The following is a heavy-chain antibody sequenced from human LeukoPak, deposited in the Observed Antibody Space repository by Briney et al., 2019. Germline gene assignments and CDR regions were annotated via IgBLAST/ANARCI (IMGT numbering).Heavy chain of an antibody. CDR1: GFTFSSYG. Sequence: GGSLRLSCAASGFTFSSYGMHWVRQAPGKGLEWVAFIRYDGSNKYYADSVKGRFTISRDNPKNTLYLQMNSLRAEDTAVYYCARVQFLEWFPDYWGQGTLVTVSS. D-gene: IGHD3-3*01. V-gene: IGHV3-30*02. J-gene: IGHJ4*02. CDR3: ARVQFLEWFPDY. CDR2: IRYDGSNK.